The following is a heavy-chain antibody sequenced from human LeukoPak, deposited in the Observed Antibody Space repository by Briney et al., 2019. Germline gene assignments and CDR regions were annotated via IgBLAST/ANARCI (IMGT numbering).Heavy chain of an antibody. D-gene: IGHD3-10*01. CDR2: IYDSGST. CDR3: ARHYGP. V-gene: IGHV4-39*01. CDR1: GGSIRSSYYY. Sequence: PSETLSLTCTVSGGSIRSSYYYWGWIRQPPGKGLEWIGSIYDSGSTYYNPSLKSRVTISVDTSKNQFSLKLNPVPAADRAVYYCARHYGPWGQGTLVTVSS. J-gene: IGHJ5*02.